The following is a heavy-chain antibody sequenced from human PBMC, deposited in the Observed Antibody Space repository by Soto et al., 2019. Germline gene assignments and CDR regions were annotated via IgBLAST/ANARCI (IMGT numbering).Heavy chain of an antibody. J-gene: IGHJ4*02. D-gene: IGHD6-19*01. CDR1: GYTLTELS. V-gene: IGHV1-24*01. CDR3: ATLFLYSSGWYDTDY. Sequence: ASVKVSCKVSGYTLTELSMHWVRQAPGKGLEWMGGFDPEDGETIYAQKFQGRVTMTEDTSTDTAYMELSILRSAATAVYYCATLFLYSSGWYDTDYWGQGTLVTVSS. CDR2: FDPEDGET.